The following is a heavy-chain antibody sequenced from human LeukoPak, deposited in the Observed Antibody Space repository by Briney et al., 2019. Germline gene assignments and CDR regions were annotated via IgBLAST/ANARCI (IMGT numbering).Heavy chain of an antibody. Sequence: SEPLSLTCVVLGGSISSSKWWRWVRQPPEKGLVWNGEIYHSGSTNYNPSLRSRVTIPVDKSKNQFSLKLSSVTAADTAVYYCAGGYSGYDTFFEYWGQGTLVTVSS. D-gene: IGHD5-12*01. J-gene: IGHJ4*02. CDR1: GGSISSSKW. CDR2: IYHSGST. CDR3: AGGYSGYDTFFEY. V-gene: IGHV4/OR15-8*01.